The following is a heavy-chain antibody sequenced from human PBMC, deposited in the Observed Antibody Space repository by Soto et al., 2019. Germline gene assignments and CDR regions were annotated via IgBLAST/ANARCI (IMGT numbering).Heavy chain of an antibody. CDR1: GGVFRNYV. V-gene: IGHV1-69*01. Sequence: QVKLVQSGAEVKTPGSSVKVSCRASGGVFRNYVMCWGRQAPGQWLEVMGGIIPVFETRTYAQKFEVRVTITADDPTSTVSMEMSNMTSEATAVYLFSFQYDSNCYSRFDSWVQGTLV. J-gene: IGHJ4*02. CDR3: SFQYDSNCYSRFDS. D-gene: IGHD3-22*01. CDR2: IIPVFETR.